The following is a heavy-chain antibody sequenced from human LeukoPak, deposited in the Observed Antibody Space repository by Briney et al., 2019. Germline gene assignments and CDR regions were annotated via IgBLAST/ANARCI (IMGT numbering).Heavy chain of an antibody. CDR2: ISYDGSNK. D-gene: IGHD3-3*01. V-gene: IGHV3-30-3*01. J-gene: IGHJ4*02. CDR3: ARGDYDFWSGQQVDY. CDR1: GFTFSSYA. Sequence: GSLRLSCAASGFTFSSYAMHWVRQAPGKGLEWVAVISYDGSNKYYADSVKGRFTISRDNSKNTLYLQMNSLRAEDTAVYYCARGDYDFWSGQQVDYWAREPWSPSPQ.